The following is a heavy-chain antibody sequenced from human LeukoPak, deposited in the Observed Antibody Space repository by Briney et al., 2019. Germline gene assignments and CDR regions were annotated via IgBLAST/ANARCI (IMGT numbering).Heavy chain of an antibody. CDR1: GFTFSGAW. CDR2: INNDGSTT. J-gene: IGHJ1*01. V-gene: IGHV3-74*01. CDR3: ARVSGPGMNEYFRL. Sequence: PGGSLRLSCAASGFTFSGAWMHWVRQAPGKGLVWVSRINNDGSTTRYADSVKGRFTISRDNAKNTLYLQMNSLRAEDTAVYFCARVSGPGMNEYFRLRGQGTLVTVSS. D-gene: IGHD3-10*01.